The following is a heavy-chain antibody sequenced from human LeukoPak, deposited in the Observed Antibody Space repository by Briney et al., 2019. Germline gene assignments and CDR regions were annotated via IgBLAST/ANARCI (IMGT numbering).Heavy chain of an antibody. CDR3: AKVAAYYYDSSGPLAH. CDR1: GFTFSSYA. Sequence: GGSLRLSCAASGFTFSSYAMSWVRQAPGKGLEWVSAISGSGGSTYYADSVKGRFTISRDNSKNTLYLQMNSLRAEDTAVYYCAKVAAYYYDSSGPLAHWGQGTLVTVSS. CDR2: ISGSGGST. J-gene: IGHJ1*01. V-gene: IGHV3-23*01. D-gene: IGHD3-22*01.